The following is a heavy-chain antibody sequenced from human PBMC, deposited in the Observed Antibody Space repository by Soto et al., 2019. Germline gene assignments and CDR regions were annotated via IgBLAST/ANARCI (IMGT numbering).Heavy chain of an antibody. CDR2: IWYDGNNN. D-gene: IGHD6-19*01. CDR1: GFMFSTFA. J-gene: IGHJ4*02. CDR3: ARERYSSGWNHFDN. Sequence: PGGSLRLSCAASGFMFSTFAMHWIRQAPGKGLEWVAVIWYDGNNNYYADSVKGRFTISRDNSKNTLYLQMNSLGAEDTAVYYCARERYSSGWNHFDNWGQGT. V-gene: IGHV3-33*01.